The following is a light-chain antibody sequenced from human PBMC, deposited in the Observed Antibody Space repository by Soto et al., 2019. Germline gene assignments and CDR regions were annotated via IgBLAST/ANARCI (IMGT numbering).Light chain of an antibody. CDR1: SSDVGGYNY. CDR3: SSYTSTNSWV. J-gene: IGLJ3*02. V-gene: IGLV2-14*01. CDR2: DVC. Sequence: QSALTQSASVSGSPGQSITISCTGTSSDVGGYNYVSWYQQHPGKAPKLIIYDVCNRPSGVSTRFSGSKSGNTASLTISGLQAEDEADYSCSSYTSTNSWVFGGGTKLTVL.